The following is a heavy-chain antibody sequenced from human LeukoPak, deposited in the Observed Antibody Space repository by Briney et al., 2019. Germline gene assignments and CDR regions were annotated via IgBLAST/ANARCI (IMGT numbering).Heavy chain of an antibody. Sequence: GGSLRLSCAASGFTFSNSPMTWVRQAPGKGLEWVSYISSSGSTIYYADSVKGRFTISRDNAKNSLYLQMNSLRAEDTAVYYCARDDSYGLDYWGQGTLVTVSS. D-gene: IGHD5-18*01. CDR2: ISSSGSTI. CDR1: GFTFSNSP. CDR3: ARDDSYGLDY. V-gene: IGHV3-48*04. J-gene: IGHJ4*02.